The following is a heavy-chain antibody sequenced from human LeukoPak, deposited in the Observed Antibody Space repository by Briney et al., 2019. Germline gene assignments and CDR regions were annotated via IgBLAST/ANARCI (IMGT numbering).Heavy chain of an antibody. Sequence: SVKVSCRASGGTFSSYAISWVRQAPGQGLEWMGGIIPIFGTANYAQKFQGRVTITADESTSTAYMELSSLRSEDTAVYYCATQDNSSPYYFDYWGQGTLVTVSS. CDR1: GGTFSSYA. CDR2: IIPIFGTA. D-gene: IGHD6-13*01. V-gene: IGHV1-69*01. J-gene: IGHJ4*02. CDR3: ATQDNSSPYYFDY.